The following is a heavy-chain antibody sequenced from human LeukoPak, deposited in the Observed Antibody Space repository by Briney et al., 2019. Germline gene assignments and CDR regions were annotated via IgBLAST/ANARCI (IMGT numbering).Heavy chain of an antibody. D-gene: IGHD1-26*01. V-gene: IGHV4-61*05. CDR1: GGSISSSSYY. J-gene: IGHJ4*02. CDR2: IYYSGST. CDR3: ARGGGIVGARGFDY. Sequence: SETLSLTCTVSGGSISSSSYYWGWIRQPPGKGLEWIGYIYYSGSTNYNPSLKSRVTISVDTSKNQFSLKLSSVTAADTAVYYCARGGGIVGARGFDYWGQGTLVTVSS.